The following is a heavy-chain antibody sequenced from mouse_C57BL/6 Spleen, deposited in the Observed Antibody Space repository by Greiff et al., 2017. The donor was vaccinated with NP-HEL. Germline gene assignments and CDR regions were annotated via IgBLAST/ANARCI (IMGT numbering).Heavy chain of an antibody. CDR3: AKGDYYGSSPYAMDY. J-gene: IGHJ4*01. CDR2: IWRGGST. CDR1: GFSLTSYG. Sequence: QVQLKESGPGLVQPSQSLSITCTVSGFSLTSYGVHWVRQSPGKGLEWLGVIWRGGSTDYNAAFMSRLSITKDNSKSQVFFKMNSLQADDTAIYYCAKGDYYGSSPYAMDYWGQGTSVTVSS. D-gene: IGHD1-1*01. V-gene: IGHV2-5*01.